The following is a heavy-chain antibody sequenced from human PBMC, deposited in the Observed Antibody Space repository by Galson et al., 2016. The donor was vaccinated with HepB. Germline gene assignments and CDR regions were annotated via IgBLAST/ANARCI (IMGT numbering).Heavy chain of an antibody. V-gene: IGHV3-30*18. D-gene: IGHD2-8*02. Sequence: SLRLSCAASGFTFSSYAMNWVCQAPGKGLEWVAVISYDASNKYYADSVKGRFTISRDNSKNTLYLQMNSLRAEDTAVYYWAELLELYRLGLYDYYGMDVWGKGTTVTVSS. CDR3: AELLELYRLGLYDYYGMDV. CDR1: GFTFSSYA. CDR2: ISYDASNK. J-gene: IGHJ6*04.